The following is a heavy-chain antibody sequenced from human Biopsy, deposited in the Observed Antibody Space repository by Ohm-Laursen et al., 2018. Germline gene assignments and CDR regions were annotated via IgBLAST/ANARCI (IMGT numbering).Heavy chain of an antibody. Sequence: GSPRLSCAASGFTFSSNAMSWVRQAPGKGLEWVSSISGRTSGTYYADSVKGRFTISRDNSKNTLYLQMSSLRAEDTALYYCAKCMTYSGDGIDYWGQGTLVTVSS. J-gene: IGHJ4*02. CDR3: AKCMTYSGDGIDY. CDR1: GFTFSSNA. CDR2: ISGRTSGT. D-gene: IGHD5-12*01. V-gene: IGHV3-23*01.